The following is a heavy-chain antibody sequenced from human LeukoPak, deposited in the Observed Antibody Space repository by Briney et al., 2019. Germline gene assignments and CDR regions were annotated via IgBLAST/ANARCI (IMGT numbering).Heavy chain of an antibody. CDR2: ISAYNGNT. D-gene: IGHD5-18*01. Sequence: ASVKVSCKTSGYTFTSYGTSWVRQAPGQGLEWMGWISAYNGNTNYAQKLQGRVTMTTDTSTSTAYMEVRSLRSDDTAIYYCARVYRDTYGQNWGQGTLVTVSS. CDR1: GYTFTSYG. J-gene: IGHJ4*02. CDR3: ARVYRDTYGQN. V-gene: IGHV1-18*04.